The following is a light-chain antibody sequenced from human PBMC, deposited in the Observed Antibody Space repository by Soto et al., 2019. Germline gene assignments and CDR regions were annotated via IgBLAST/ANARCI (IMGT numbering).Light chain of an antibody. J-gene: IGKJ2*01. V-gene: IGKV3-20*01. Sequence: EIVLTQSPGTLSLSPGDRAALSCRASQSVSTNYLAWYQQKPGQAPRLLFYGASSRATGIPDRFSGSGSGTDFTLTISRLEPEDFAVYYCLQYGSSYTFGQGTKLEIK. CDR1: QSVSTNY. CDR2: GAS. CDR3: LQYGSSYT.